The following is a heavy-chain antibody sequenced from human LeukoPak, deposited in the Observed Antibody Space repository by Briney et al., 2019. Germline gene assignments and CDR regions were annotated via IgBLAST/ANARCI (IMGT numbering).Heavy chain of an antibody. CDR2: IYTSGST. Sequence: PSETLSLTCAVSGGSISSYYWSWIRQPAGRGLEWIARIYTSGSTNYNPSLKSRVTISVDQSKNQFPLKLSSVPAADTAVYYCARGTTMVRGVMFDYWGQGTLVTVSS. CDR3: ARGTTMVRGVMFDY. V-gene: IGHV4-59*10. CDR1: GGSISSYY. J-gene: IGHJ4*02. D-gene: IGHD3-10*01.